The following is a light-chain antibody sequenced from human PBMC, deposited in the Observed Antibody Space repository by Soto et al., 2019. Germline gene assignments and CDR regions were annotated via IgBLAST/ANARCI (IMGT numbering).Light chain of an antibody. CDR1: QSIVYSDGNTY. V-gene: IGKV2-24*01. CDR2: QVS. J-gene: IGKJ1*01. CDR3: IQFSHFPRT. Sequence: VLTQTPLSSPVTLGQPASISCRSSQSIVYSDGNTYLSWLQQRPGQPPRLLIYQVSNRFSGVRDRFSGSGAGTDVKLKISRVEAEDVGVYSCIQFSHFPRTFGQGTKVEIK.